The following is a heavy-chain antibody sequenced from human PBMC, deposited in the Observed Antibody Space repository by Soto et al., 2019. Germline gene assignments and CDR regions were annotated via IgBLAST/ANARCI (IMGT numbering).Heavy chain of an antibody. CDR2: IVVGSGNT. V-gene: IGHV1-58*01. CDR3: AATVAHYYGSGSYGWDYYYGMDV. D-gene: IGHD3-10*01. J-gene: IGHJ6*02. CDR1: GFTFTSSA. Sequence: SVKVSCKASGFTFTSSAVQWVRQARGQRLEWIGWIVVGSGNTNYAQKFQERVTITRDMSTSTAYMELSSLRSEDTAVYYCAATVAHYYGSGSYGWDYYYGMDVWGQGTTVTVSS.